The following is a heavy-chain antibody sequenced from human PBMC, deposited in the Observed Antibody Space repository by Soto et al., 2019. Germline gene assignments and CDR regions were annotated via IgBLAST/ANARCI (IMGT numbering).Heavy chain of an antibody. CDR1: GGSISSGGYY. Sequence: PSETLSLTCTVSGGSISSGGYYWSWIRQHPGKGLEWIGYIYYSGSTYYNPSLKSRVTISVDTSKNQFSLKLSSVTAADTAVYYCARVGRGGYDILTGYYPRTPNFDYWGQGTLVTVSS. D-gene: IGHD3-9*01. CDR3: ARVGRGGYDILTGYYPRTPNFDY. J-gene: IGHJ4*02. V-gene: IGHV4-31*03. CDR2: IYYSGST.